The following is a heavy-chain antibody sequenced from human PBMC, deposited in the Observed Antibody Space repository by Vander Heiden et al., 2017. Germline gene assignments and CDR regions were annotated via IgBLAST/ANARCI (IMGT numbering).Heavy chain of an antibody. V-gene: IGHV3-23*01. Sequence: EVQLLESGGGLVQPGGSLGLSCAAPGFTFTSNAMGWVRQAPGKGLEWVSAISGSGGSTYYADSVKGRFTISRDNSKNTLYLQMNSLRAEDTAVYYCAKAFYYYDSSGYYPSNFDYWGQGTLVTVSS. D-gene: IGHD3-22*01. CDR3: AKAFYYYDSSGYYPSNFDY. CDR1: GFTFTSNA. J-gene: IGHJ4*02. CDR2: ISGSGGST.